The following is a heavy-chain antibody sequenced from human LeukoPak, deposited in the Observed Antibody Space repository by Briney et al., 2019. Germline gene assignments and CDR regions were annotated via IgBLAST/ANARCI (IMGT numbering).Heavy chain of an antibody. CDR3: ARQLERRYYFDY. D-gene: IGHD1-1*01. Sequence: SETLSLTCTVSGGSISSYYWSWIRQPPGKGLEWIGYIYYSGSTNYNPSLTSRVTISVDTSKNQFSLKLSSVTAADTAVYYCARQLERRYYFDYWGQGTLVTVSS. CDR2: IYYSGST. J-gene: IGHJ4*02. V-gene: IGHV4-59*01. CDR1: GGSISSYY.